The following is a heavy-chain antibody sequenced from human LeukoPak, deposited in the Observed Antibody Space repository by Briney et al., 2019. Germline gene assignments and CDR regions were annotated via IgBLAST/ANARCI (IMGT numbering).Heavy chain of an antibody. D-gene: IGHD6-13*01. CDR1: GGSLSGSTSY. Sequence: SETLSLTCTVSGGSLSGSTSYWGWIRQPPGKGLEWIGSIYYTGSTYYNPSLKSRVTISVDTSKNHISLKLSSVTVADTAVYYCASVAAAGTRSAFDIWGQGTMVTVSS. J-gene: IGHJ3*02. V-gene: IGHV4-39*07. CDR3: ASVAAAGTRSAFDI. CDR2: IYYTGST.